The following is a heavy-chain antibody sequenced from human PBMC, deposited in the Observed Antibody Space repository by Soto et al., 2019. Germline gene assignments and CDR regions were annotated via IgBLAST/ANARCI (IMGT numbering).Heavy chain of an antibody. CDR3: ARRDSSGWYSLDY. V-gene: IGHV3-23*01. CDR1: GFIFSNYP. D-gene: IGHD6-19*01. J-gene: IGHJ4*02. CDR2: VSPSGSNT. Sequence: TGGSLRLSCAVSGFIFSNYPMSWVRQAPGKGLEWVSSVSPSGSNTYYADSVKGRFTMSRDNSDNRLHLQMNSLTAEDTAVYFCARRDSSGWYSLDYWGQGTLVTVSS.